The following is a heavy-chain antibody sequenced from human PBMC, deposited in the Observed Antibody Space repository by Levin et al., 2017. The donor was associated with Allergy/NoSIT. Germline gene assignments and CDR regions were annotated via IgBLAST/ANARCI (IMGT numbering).Heavy chain of an antibody. CDR3: ATAYYYGSGSYNTFDF. CDR2: IYFSGST. D-gene: IGHD3-10*01. Sequence: PSETLSLTCTVSGGSISSSSYYWGWIRQPPGKGLEWIGSIYFSGSTYYNPSLKSRVTISVDTSKNQFSLKLSSVTAADTAVYYWATAYYYGSGSYNTFDFWGQGTLVTVSS. J-gene: IGHJ4*02. V-gene: IGHV4-39*01. CDR1: GGSISSSSYY.